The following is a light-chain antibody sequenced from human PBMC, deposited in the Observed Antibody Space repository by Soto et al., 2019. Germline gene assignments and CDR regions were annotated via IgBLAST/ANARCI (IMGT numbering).Light chain of an antibody. CDR2: GVS. CDR1: RSDIGSYNY. J-gene: IGLJ2*01. Sequence: QSVLTQPASVSGSPGQSITISCSGTRSDIGSYNYVAWYQQFPGKTPKILIYGVSNRPSGVSSRFSGSKSGNTASLTISGLQAEDEADYYCCSYATSNTLIFGGGTKVTVL. CDR3: CSYATSNTLI. V-gene: IGLV2-23*02.